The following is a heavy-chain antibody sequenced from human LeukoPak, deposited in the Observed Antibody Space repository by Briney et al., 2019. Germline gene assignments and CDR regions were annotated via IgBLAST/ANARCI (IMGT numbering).Heavy chain of an antibody. J-gene: IGHJ5*02. V-gene: IGHV3-48*03. CDR2: ISSSGSTI. Sequence: GGSLRLSCAASGFTFSSYEMNWVRQAPGKGLEGVSYISSSGSTIYYADSVKGRFTISRDNAKNSLYLQMNSLRAEDTAVYYCARDGWNDVWFDPWGQGTLVTVSS. CDR1: GFTFSSYE. D-gene: IGHD1-1*01. CDR3: ARDGWNDVWFDP.